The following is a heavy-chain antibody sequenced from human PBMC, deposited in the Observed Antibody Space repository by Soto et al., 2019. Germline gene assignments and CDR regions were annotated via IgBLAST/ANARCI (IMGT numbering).Heavy chain of an antibody. J-gene: IGHJ6*02. CDR1: GFTFDDYA. CDR2: ISWDGGST. D-gene: IGHD6-6*01. V-gene: IGHV3-43D*04. CDR3: AKGRIAADYYSGMDV. Sequence: PGGSLRLSCAASGFTFDDYAMHWVRQAPGKGLEWVSLISWDGGSTYYADSVKGRFTISRDNSKNSLYLQMNSLRAEDTALYYCAKGRIAADYYSGMDVWGQGTTVTVSS.